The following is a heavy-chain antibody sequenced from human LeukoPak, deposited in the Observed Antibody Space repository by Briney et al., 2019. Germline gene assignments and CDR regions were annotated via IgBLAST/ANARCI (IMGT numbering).Heavy chain of an antibody. CDR1: GFTVSSTY. D-gene: IGHD4-17*01. V-gene: IGHV3-53*01. Sequence: PGGSLRLSCAASGFTVSSTYISWVRQAPGRGLEWVSVIYSDGRTYYADSLKGRFTISRDNSKKTLYLQVNSLRAEDTAVYFCAKELTTERTPGVDSWGQGTLVTVSS. CDR2: IYSDGRT. CDR3: AKELTTERTPGVDS. J-gene: IGHJ4*02.